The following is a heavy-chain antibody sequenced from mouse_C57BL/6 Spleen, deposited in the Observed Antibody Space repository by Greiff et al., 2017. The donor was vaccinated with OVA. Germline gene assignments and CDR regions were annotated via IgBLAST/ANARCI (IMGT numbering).Heavy chain of an antibody. J-gene: IGHJ1*03. V-gene: IGHV1-42*01. CDR1: GYSFTGYY. CDR3: ARWADGSRGYWYFDV. Sequence: EVQLQQSGPELVKPGASVKISCKASGYSFTGYYMNWVKQSPEKSLEWIGEINPSTGGTNYNQKFKAKATLTVDKSSSTAYMQLKSLTSEDSAVYYCARWADGSRGYWYFDVWGTGTTVTVSS. CDR2: INPSTGGT. D-gene: IGHD1-1*01.